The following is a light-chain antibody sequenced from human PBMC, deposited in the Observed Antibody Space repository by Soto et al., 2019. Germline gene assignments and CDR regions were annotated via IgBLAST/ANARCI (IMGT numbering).Light chain of an antibody. CDR1: SSDVGAYRY. V-gene: IGLV2-14*01. J-gene: IGLJ2*01. CDR2: EVS. Sequence: QSALTQPASVSGSPGQSITISCTGTSSDVGAYRYVSWFQQYPGKAPKLMIYEVSNRPSGVSNRFSGSKSGNTASLTISGLQADDEADYYCGSYSTSSTPVVFGGGTQLTVL. CDR3: GSYSTSSTPVV.